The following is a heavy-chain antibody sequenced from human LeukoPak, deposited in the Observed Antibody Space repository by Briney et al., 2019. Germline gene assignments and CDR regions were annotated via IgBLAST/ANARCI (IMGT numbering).Heavy chain of an antibody. J-gene: IGHJ4*02. D-gene: IGHD5-24*01. CDR2: ISGSSGRT. CDR1: GFTFSNYA. Sequence: GGSLRLSCAASGFTFSNYAMNWVRQAPGKGLEWVSAISGSSGRTYYADSVKGRFTISRDNSKNTLYLEVISLTAEDTAVYYCAKDDSWLQFGEWSQGTLVTVSS. CDR3: AKDDSWLQFGE. V-gene: IGHV3-23*01.